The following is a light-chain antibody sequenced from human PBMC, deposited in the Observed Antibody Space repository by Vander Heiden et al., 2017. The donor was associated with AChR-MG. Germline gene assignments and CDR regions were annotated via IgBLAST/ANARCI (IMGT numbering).Light chain of an antibody. J-gene: IGLJ1*01. CDR3: ASWDDSLSGSYV. V-gene: IGLV1-44*01. CDR1: SSNIGSNS. Sequence: QSLVTQPPSAYGTPGQRVTISCSGSSSNIGSNSVNWYQHLPGTAPRLLIFSNTQLPSGVPDRFSGSKSGTSASLAISGLQSEDEADYYCASWDDSLSGSYVFGTGTKVTVL. CDR2: SNT.